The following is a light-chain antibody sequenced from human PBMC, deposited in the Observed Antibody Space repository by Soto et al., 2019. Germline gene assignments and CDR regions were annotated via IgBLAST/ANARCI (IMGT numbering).Light chain of an antibody. CDR1: QSISSW. J-gene: IGKJ1*01. CDR3: QQYDNASWT. V-gene: IGKV1-5*03. Sequence: DTQMTQSPSTLSASVGDRVIITCRASQSISSWLAWYQQKPGKAPNLLIYKASTLKSGVPSRFSGSGSGTEFTLTISSLQPDDFATYYCQQYDNASWTFGQGTKVEIK. CDR2: KAS.